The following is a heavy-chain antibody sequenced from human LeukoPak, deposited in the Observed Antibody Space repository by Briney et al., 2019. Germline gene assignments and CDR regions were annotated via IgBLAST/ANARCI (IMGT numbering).Heavy chain of an antibody. J-gene: IGHJ4*02. D-gene: IGHD1-1*01. CDR1: GGTFSSYA. Sequence: ASVKVSCKASGGTFSSYAISWVRQAPGQGLEWMGGIIPIFGTANYAQKFQGRVTITADESTSTAYMELSSLRSEDTAVYYCASRLEGASFDYWGQGTLVTVSS. CDR2: IIPIFGTA. CDR3: ASRLEGASFDY. V-gene: IGHV1-69*13.